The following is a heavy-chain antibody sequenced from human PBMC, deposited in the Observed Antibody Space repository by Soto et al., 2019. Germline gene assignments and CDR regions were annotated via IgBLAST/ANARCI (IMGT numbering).Heavy chain of an antibody. Sequence: VQLVESGGGLVKPGGSLRLSCAASGFTFTGYYIHWVREAPGQGLEWMGWINPQTGGTSYAQKFQGRVTLSRDTSINTAYLELSRLRFDDAAVYFCARERYQVISDGMDVWGQGTTVTVSS. V-gene: IGHV1-2*02. D-gene: IGHD2-2*01. J-gene: IGHJ6*02. CDR2: INPQTGGT. CDR3: ARERYQVISDGMDV. CDR1: GFTFTGYY.